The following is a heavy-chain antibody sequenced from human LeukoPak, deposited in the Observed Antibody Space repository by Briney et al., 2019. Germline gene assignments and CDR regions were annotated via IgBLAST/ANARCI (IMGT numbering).Heavy chain of an antibody. V-gene: IGHV1-8*01. Sequence: ASVTVSCTASGYTFTSYDINRLRQATGQGHEWEGGMNLYSGNTGHEQKFQGRVTMTRKTSISTAYMELSSLRSEDTAVYYCARVSAYGYDYCCGMDVWGQGTTVTVSS. CDR3: ARVSAYGYDYCCGMDV. J-gene: IGHJ6*02. CDR2: MNLYSGNT. CDR1: GYTFTSYD. D-gene: IGHD2-8*01.